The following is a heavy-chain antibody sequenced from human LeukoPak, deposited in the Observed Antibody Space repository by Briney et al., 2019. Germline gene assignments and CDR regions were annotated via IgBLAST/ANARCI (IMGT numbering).Heavy chain of an antibody. CDR1: GVSISSGGYY. D-gene: IGHD3-10*01. V-gene: IGHV4-31*03. CDR2: IYYSGST. Sequence: SETLSLTCTVSGVSISSGGYYWSWIRQHPGKGLEWIGYIYYSGSTYYNPSLKSRVTISVDTSKNQFSLKLSSVTAADTAVYYCASKDRGINAFDIWGQGTMVTVSS. CDR3: ASKDRGINAFDI. J-gene: IGHJ3*02.